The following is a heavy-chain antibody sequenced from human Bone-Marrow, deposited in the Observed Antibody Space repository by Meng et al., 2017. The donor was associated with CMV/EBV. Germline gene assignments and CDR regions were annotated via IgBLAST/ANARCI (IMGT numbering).Heavy chain of an antibody. CDR3: ARLGYCSSTSCYNS. CDR2: IYYSGST. Sequence: SETLSLTCTVSGGSISSSSYYWGWIRQPPGKGLEWIGSIYYSGSTYYNPSLKSRVTISVDTSKNQFSLKLSSVTAADTAVYYCARLGYCSSTSCYNSWGQGTLVTVSS. CDR1: GGSISSSSYY. D-gene: IGHD2-2*01. V-gene: IGHV4-39*07. J-gene: IGHJ4*02.